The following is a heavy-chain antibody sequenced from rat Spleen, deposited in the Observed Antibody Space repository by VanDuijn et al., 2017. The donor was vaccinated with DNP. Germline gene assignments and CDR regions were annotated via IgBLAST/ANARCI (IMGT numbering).Heavy chain of an antibody. D-gene: IGHD1-12*03. Sequence: EVQLRESGPGLVKPSQSLSLTCSVTGFSITSKYWAWIRKFPGDKMEWTGYIDYSGNTGYNPSLKSRISITRDTSNNQFFLQLKSVTTEDTATYYCARGNDDYYPNWYFDFWGPGTMVTVSS. CDR2: IDYSGNT. CDR1: GFSITSKY. CDR3: ARGNDDYYPNWYFDF. J-gene: IGHJ1*01. V-gene: IGHV3-1*01.